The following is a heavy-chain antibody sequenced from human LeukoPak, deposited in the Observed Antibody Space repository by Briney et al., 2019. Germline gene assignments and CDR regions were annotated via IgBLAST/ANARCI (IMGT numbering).Heavy chain of an antibody. Sequence: ASVKVSCKASGYTFTGYYMHWVRQAPGQGLEWMGWINPNSGGTNYAQKFQGRVTMTRDTSISTAYMELSRLRSDDTAVYYCASTLGYCSGGSCYPWFDPWGQGTLVTVSS. V-gene: IGHV1-2*02. J-gene: IGHJ5*02. CDR1: GYTFTGYY. CDR2: INPNSGGT. D-gene: IGHD2-15*01. CDR3: ASTLGYCSGGSCYPWFDP.